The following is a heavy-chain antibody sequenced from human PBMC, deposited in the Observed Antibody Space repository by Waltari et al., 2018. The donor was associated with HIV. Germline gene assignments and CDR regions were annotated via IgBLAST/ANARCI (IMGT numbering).Heavy chain of an antibody. CDR2: ISYDGSNK. CDR1: GFTFSSYG. D-gene: IGHD5-18*01. CDR3: AKVWTPYSLQDAFDI. J-gene: IGHJ3*02. V-gene: IGHV3-30*18. Sequence: QVQLVESGGGVVQPGRSLRLSCAASGFTFSSYGMHWVRPAPGKGLEWVAVISYDGSNKYYADSVKGRFTISRDNSKNTLYLQMNSLRAEDTAVYYCAKVWTPYSLQDAFDIWGQGTMVTVSS.